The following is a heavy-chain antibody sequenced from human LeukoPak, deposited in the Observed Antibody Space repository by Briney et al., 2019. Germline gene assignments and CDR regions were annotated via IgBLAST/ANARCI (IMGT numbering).Heavy chain of an antibody. D-gene: IGHD5-18*01. J-gene: IGHJ4*02. Sequence: GASPTLSCKASGYTFTRYDISCVQQANRQRFEWRGWMNPNSGNTGYAQKFQGRVTMTRNTSISIAYMELSSLRSEDTAVYYCARGFGYSYGKSDYWGQGTLVTVSS. CDR1: GYTFTRYD. CDR2: MNPNSGNT. V-gene: IGHV1-8*01. CDR3: ARGFGYSYGKSDY.